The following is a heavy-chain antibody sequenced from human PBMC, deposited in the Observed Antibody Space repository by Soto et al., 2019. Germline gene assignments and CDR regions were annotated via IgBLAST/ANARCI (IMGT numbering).Heavy chain of an antibody. Sequence: ASVKVSCKTSGYTFSSCYMHWVRQAPGQGLEWMGIINPSGGSTSYAQKFHGRVTMTSDTSTSTGYMELSSLRCEDTAVYYCARGVDSSGYYLRWGQGTLVTVSS. CDR2: INPSGGST. CDR3: ARGVDSSGYYLR. V-gene: IGHV1-46*01. D-gene: IGHD3-22*01. J-gene: IGHJ1*01. CDR1: GYTFSSCY.